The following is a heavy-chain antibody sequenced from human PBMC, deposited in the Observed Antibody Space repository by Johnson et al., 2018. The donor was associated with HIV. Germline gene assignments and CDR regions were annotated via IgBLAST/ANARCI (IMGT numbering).Heavy chain of an antibody. J-gene: IGHJ3*02. Sequence: QMLLVESGGGVVQPGRSLRLSCTASGFTFSSYGMHWVRQAPGKGLEWVAVISYDGSNKYYADSVKGRFTISRDNSKNTLYLQMNSLRAEDTALYYCARDYYYDSSGYYYGNAFDIWGQGTMVTVSS. D-gene: IGHD3-22*01. CDR2: ISYDGSNK. CDR1: GFTFSSYG. CDR3: ARDYYYDSSGYYYGNAFDI. V-gene: IGHV3-33*05.